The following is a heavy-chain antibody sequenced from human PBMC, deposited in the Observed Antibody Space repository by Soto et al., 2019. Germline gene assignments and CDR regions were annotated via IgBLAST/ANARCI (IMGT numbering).Heavy chain of an antibody. V-gene: IGHV1-3*01. CDR2: INAGNGST. CDR3: ARSNWTSRSAWFDH. CDR1: GYTFTSYA. Sequence: GXSVKVSCKASGYTFTSYAMHWVRQAPGQRLEWMGWINAGNGSTKYSQKFQGRVTITRDTSASTAYMELSSLRSEDTAVYYCARSNWTSRSAWFDHWGQGTLVTVSS. J-gene: IGHJ5*02. D-gene: IGHD1-1*01.